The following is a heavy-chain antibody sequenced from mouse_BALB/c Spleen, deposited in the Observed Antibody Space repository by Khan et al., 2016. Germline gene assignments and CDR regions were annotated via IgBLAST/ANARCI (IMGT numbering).Heavy chain of an antibody. CDR3: ARTYYGNLDY. CDR1: GYTFIRYW. D-gene: IGHD2-10*01. Sequence: QVQLQQPGAELARPGASVRLSCKASGYTFIRYWMQWVKQRPGQGLEWIGAIYPGNGDTSYTQKFKGKATLTADKSSSTAYMQLSSLASEDSAVYYCARTYYGNLDYWGQGTTLTVSS. V-gene: IGHV1-87*01. J-gene: IGHJ2*01. CDR2: IYPGNGDT.